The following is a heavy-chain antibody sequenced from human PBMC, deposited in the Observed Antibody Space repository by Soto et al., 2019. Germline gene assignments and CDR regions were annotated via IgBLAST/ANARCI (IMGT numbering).Heavy chain of an antibody. Sequence: QVQLQQWGAGLLMPSETLSLTCAVYGGSFSGYYWSWIRQPPGKGLEWIGEINHSGSTNYNPSLKSRVTISVDTSKNQFSLKLSSVTAADTAVYYCASSLRLFSYGMDVWGQGTTVTVSS. CDR2: INHSGST. D-gene: IGHD5-12*01. V-gene: IGHV4-34*01. CDR3: ASSLRLFSYGMDV. CDR1: GGSFSGYY. J-gene: IGHJ6*02.